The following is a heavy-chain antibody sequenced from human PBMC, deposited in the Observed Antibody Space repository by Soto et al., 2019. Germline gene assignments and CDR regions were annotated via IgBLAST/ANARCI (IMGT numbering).Heavy chain of an antibody. CDR1: GFTFSSYA. J-gene: IGHJ4*02. CDR2: ISGSGGST. Sequence: GSLRLSCAASGFTFSSYAMSWVRQAPGKGLEWVSAISGSGGSTYYADSVKGRFTISRDNSKNTLYLQMNSLRAEDTAVYYCASAFITMVRGVPSYYFDCWGQGTLVTVSS. D-gene: IGHD3-10*01. CDR3: ASAFITMVRGVPSYYFDC. V-gene: IGHV3-23*01.